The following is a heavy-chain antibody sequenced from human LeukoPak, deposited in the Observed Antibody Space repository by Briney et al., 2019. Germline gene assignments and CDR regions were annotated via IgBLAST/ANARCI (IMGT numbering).Heavy chain of an antibody. Sequence: GGSLRLSCAASGFTFSSYWMNWVRQAPWKGPEWVANIREDGSEKYYVDSVKGRFTISRDNAKNSLYLQMNSLRAEDTAVYYCARGGGWYFDYWGQGTLVTVSS. CDR3: ARGGGWYFDY. CDR2: IREDGSEK. CDR1: GFTFSSYW. V-gene: IGHV3-7*01. J-gene: IGHJ4*02. D-gene: IGHD6-19*01.